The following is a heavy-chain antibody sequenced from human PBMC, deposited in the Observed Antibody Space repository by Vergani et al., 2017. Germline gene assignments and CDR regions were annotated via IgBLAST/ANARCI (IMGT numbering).Heavy chain of an antibody. J-gene: IGHJ3*02. CDR3: ASPRETSANWANDAFDI. CDR2: IIPIFGTA. Sequence: QVQLVQSGPEVKNPGSSVKVSCKAPGGTFSSYAISGVRQAPGQGLEWMGGIIPIFGTANYVQKFQGRVTITADESTSTAYMELSSLRSEDTAVYYCASPRETSANWANDAFDIWGQGTMVTVSS. CDR1: GGTFSSYA. D-gene: IGHD7-27*01. V-gene: IGHV1-69*01.